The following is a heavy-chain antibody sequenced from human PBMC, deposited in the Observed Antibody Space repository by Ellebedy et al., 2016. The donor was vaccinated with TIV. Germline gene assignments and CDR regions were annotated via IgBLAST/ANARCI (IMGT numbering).Heavy chain of an antibody. J-gene: IGHJ4*02. CDR3: ARGASLYGDYVFDY. CDR1: GFIFSNYP. V-gene: IGHV3-30*03. D-gene: IGHD4-17*01. CDR2: ISYEGSDK. Sequence: GESLKISCAASGFIFSNYPMNWVRQAPGKGLEWVAVISYEGSDKYYVDSVKGRFTISRDNSKNTVYLQMNSLRAEDTAVYYCARGASLYGDYVFDYWGQGTLVTVSS.